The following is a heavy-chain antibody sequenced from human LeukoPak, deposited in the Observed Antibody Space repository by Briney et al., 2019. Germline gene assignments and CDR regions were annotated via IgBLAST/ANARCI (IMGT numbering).Heavy chain of an antibody. CDR2: IYCSGST. D-gene: IGHD3-3*01. CDR3: ARADTMDWFDP. V-gene: IGHV4-59*01. J-gene: IGHJ5*02. Sequence: SETLSLTCTVSGGSISSYYWSWIRQPPGKGLEWIGYIYCSGSTNYNPSLKSRVTISVDTSKNQFSLKLSSVTAADTAVYYCARADTMDWFDPWGQGTLVTVSS. CDR1: GGSISSYY.